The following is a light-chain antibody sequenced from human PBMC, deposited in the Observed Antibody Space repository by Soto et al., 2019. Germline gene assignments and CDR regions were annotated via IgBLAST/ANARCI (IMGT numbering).Light chain of an antibody. CDR1: QSVTSN. Sequence: EVVMTQSPGAVSVSPGERATLSCRASQSVTSNVAWYQQKPGQAPRLLIYRASARATGVPARFSGSGSGTEFTLTISSLQSEDFGIYYCQQYDYWWTFGQGTKWIS. CDR3: QQYDYWWT. CDR2: RAS. J-gene: IGKJ1*01. V-gene: IGKV3-15*01.